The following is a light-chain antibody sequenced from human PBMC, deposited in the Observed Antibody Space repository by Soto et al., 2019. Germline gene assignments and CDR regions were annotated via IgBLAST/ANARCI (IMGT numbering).Light chain of an antibody. CDR3: QQSYSTPRT. CDR1: RSVLYSSNNKNY. Sequence: DIVMTQSPDSLAVSLGERATINCKSSRSVLYSSNNKNYLAWYQQKPGQPPKLLIYWASTRESGVPDRFSGSGSGTDFTLTISSLQPEDFATYYCQQSYSTPRTFGGGTKVDIK. CDR2: WAS. V-gene: IGKV4-1*01. J-gene: IGKJ4*01.